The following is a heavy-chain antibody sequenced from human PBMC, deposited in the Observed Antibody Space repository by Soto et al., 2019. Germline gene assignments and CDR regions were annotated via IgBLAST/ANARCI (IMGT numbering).Heavy chain of an antibody. V-gene: IGHV3-9*01. CDR2: ISWNSGSI. D-gene: IGHD3-10*01. CDR1: GFTFDDYA. CDR3: AKDKGSYYYYGMDV. Sequence: SLRLSCAASGFTFDDYAMHWVRQAPGKGLEWVSGISWNSGSIGYADSVKGRFTISRDNAKNSLYLQMNSLRAEDTALYYCAKDKGSYYYYGMDVCGQGTTVTVPS. J-gene: IGHJ6*02.